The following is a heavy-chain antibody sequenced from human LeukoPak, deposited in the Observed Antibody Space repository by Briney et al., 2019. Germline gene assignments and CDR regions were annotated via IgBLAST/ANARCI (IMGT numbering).Heavy chain of an antibody. CDR1: GYTFTSYD. Sequence: ASVKVSCKASGYTFTSYDINWLRQATGQGLEWMGWINPNGNNRGYAQRFQGRVTMTWDTSISTAYMELSSLRSEDTAIYYCARGRAAPTGRWFDSWGQGTLVTVSS. CDR3: ARGRAAPTGRWFDS. CDR2: INPNGNNR. V-gene: IGHV1-8*01. D-gene: IGHD6-13*01. J-gene: IGHJ5*01.